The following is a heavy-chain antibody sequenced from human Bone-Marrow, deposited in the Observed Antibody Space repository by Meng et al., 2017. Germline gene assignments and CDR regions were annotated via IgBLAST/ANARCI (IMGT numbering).Heavy chain of an antibody. V-gene: IGHV3-23*01. CDR3: AKWGVDY. Sequence: GESLKISCAASGFTFDSYAMSWVRQAPGKGLEWVSAISGSGGSTYYADSVEGRFTISRDNSKNTLYLQMNSLRAEDTAVYYCAKWGVDYWGQGTLVTVSS. CDR1: GFTFDSYA. D-gene: IGHD3-16*01. J-gene: IGHJ4*02. CDR2: ISGSGGST.